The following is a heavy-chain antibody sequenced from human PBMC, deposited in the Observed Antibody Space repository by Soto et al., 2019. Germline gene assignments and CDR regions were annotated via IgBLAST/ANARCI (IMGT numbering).Heavy chain of an antibody. V-gene: IGHV4-39*01. J-gene: IGHJ4*02. CDR3: ASPAAVGTRGGACYFDS. CDR1: GDSISSNIYY. CDR2: IYYSGRT. D-gene: IGHD6-13*01. Sequence: QLQLQESGPGLVKPSETLSLTCTVSGDSISSNIYYWGWIRQPPGKGLEWIGTIYYSGRTFYSPSLKSRVTMSVNTSKNQFSLRLSSVTAADTAVYYCASPAAVGTRGGACYFDSWGQGTLVTVSS.